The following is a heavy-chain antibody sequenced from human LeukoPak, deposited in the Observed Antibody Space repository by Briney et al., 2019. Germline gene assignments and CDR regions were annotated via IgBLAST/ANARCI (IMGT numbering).Heavy chain of an antibody. V-gene: IGHV3-48*03. Sequence: GGSLRLSCAASGFTFSSYEMNWVRQAPGKGLEWVSYISSSGSTIYYADSVKGRFTISRDNAKNSLYLQMNSLRAEDTAVYYCARVGVVVTALDYWGQGTLVTVSS. CDR1: GFTFSSYE. J-gene: IGHJ4*02. D-gene: IGHD2-21*02. CDR2: ISSSGSTI. CDR3: ARVGVVVTALDY.